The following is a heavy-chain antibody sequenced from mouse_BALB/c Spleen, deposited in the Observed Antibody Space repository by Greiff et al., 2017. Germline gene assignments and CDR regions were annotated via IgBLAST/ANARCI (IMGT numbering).Heavy chain of an antibody. CDR3: ARSGAMDY. CDR2: ISYSGST. D-gene: IGHD3-1*01. V-gene: IGHV3-2*02. CDR1: GYSITSDYA. Sequence: EVKLMESGPGLVKPSQSLSLTCTVTGYSITSDYAWNWIRQFPVNKLEWMGYISYSGSTSYNPSLKSRISITRDTSKNQFFLQLNSVTTEDTATYYCARSGAMDYWGQGTSVTVSS. J-gene: IGHJ4*01.